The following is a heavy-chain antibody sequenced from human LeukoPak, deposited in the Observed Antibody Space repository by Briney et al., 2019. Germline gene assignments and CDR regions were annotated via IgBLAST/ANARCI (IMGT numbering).Heavy chain of an antibody. J-gene: IGHJ4*02. D-gene: IGHD4-23*01. CDR2: IYYSGST. Sequence: PSETLSLTCAVYGGSFSGYYWSWIRQPPGKGLEWIGYIYYSGSTNYNPSLKSRVTISVDTSKNQFSLKLSSVTAADTAVYYCARERYGGLDYWGQGTLVTVSS. V-gene: IGHV4-59*01. CDR3: ARERYGGLDY. CDR1: GGSFSGYY.